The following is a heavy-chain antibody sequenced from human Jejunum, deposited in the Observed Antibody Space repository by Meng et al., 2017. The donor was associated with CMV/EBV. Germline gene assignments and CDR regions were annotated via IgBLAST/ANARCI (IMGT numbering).Heavy chain of an antibody. D-gene: IGHD6-6*01. CDR1: GLTFSSYA. V-gene: IGHV3-23*03. CDR2: IYSDSSDT. CDR3: AKDTGASSLVFDY. J-gene: IGHJ4*02. Sequence: CTASGLTFSSYAMSWVRQTPGKGLEWVSFIYSDSSDTYHADSVKGRFTISRDNSKNTLYLQMNSLRAEDTAIYYCAKDTGASSLVFDYWGQGTLVTVSS.